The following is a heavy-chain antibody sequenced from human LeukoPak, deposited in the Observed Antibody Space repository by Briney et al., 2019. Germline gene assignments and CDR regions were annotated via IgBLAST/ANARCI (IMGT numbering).Heavy chain of an antibody. D-gene: IGHD5-12*01. CDR2: IGTAGDT. Sequence: GGSLRLSCAASGFTFSSYDMHWVRQATGKGLEWVSAIGTAGDTYYPGSVKGRFTISRENAKNSLYLQMNSLRAEDTAVYYCARERGSGYDRAFDIWGQGAMVTVSS. J-gene: IGHJ3*02. CDR1: GFTFSSYD. CDR3: ARERGSGYDRAFDI. V-gene: IGHV3-13*01.